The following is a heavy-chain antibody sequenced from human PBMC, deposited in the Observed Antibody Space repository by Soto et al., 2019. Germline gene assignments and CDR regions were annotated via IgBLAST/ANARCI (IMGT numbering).Heavy chain of an antibody. V-gene: IGHV3-23*01. D-gene: IGHD6-13*01. CDR1: GFTFSSYA. Sequence: EVQLLESGGGLVQPGGSLRLSCAASGFTFSSYAMSWVGQAPGKGLEWVSAISGSGGSTYYADSVKGRFTISRDNSKNTRYLQMNSLRAEDTAVYYCAKENGYSSSWFEFDYWGQGTLVTVSS. CDR2: ISGSGGST. CDR3: AKENGYSSSWFEFDY. J-gene: IGHJ4*02.